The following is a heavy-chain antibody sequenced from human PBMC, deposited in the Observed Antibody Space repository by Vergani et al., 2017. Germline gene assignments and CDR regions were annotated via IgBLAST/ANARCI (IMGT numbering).Heavy chain of an antibody. V-gene: IGHV1-69*11. CDR2: IIPILGTA. J-gene: IGHJ4*02. CDR1: GGTFSSYA. CDR3: GNWAPEYSSSSGDY. Sequence: VQLVQSGAEVKKPGSSVKVSCKASGGTFSSYAISWVRQAPGQGLEWMGRIIPILGTANYAQKFQGRVTITADESTSTAYMELSSLRSEDTAVYYCGNWAPEYSSSSGDYWGQGTLVTVSS. D-gene: IGHD6-6*01.